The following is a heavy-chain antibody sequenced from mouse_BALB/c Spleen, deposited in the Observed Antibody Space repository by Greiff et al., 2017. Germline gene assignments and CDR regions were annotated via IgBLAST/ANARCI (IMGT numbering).Heavy chain of an antibody. J-gene: IGHJ4*01. CDR1: GFTFSSYT. CDR3: ARHDGYSHAMDY. Sequence: EVKLVESGGGLVQPGGSLKLSCAASGFTFSSYTMSWVRQTPEKRLEWVAYISNGGGSTYYPDTVKGRFTISRDNAKNTLYLQMSSLKSEDTAMYYCARHDGYSHAMDYWGQGTSVTVSS. D-gene: IGHD2-3*01. CDR2: ISNGGGST. V-gene: IGHV5-12-2*01.